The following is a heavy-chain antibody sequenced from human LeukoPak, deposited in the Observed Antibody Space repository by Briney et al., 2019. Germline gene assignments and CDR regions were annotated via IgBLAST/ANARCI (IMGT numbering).Heavy chain of an antibody. V-gene: IGHV1-69*13. J-gene: IGHJ4*02. CDR2: IIPIFGTA. CDR3: ARISLFGTGKYYFDY. D-gene: IGHD7-27*01. Sequence: SVKVSCKASGGTFSSYAISWVRQAPGQGLEWMGGIIPIFGTANYAQKFQGRVTITADESTSTAYMELSSQRSEDTAVYYGARISLFGTGKYYFDYWGQGTLVTVSS. CDR1: GGTFSSYA.